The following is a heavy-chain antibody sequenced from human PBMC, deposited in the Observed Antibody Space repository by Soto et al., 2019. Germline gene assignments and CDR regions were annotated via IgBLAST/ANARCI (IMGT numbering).Heavy chain of an antibody. CDR1: GFTFSSYA. CDR2: ISSSSTTI. D-gene: IGHD3-22*01. J-gene: IGHJ4*02. Sequence: PGGSLRLSCAASGFTFSSYAMSWVRQAPGKGLEWVSYISSSSTTIYYADSVKGRFTIFRDNAKNSLYLQLNSLRDEDTAVYYCARSPYYYDSSNYYGYWGQGTLVTVSS. CDR3: ARSPYYYDSSNYYGY. V-gene: IGHV3-48*02.